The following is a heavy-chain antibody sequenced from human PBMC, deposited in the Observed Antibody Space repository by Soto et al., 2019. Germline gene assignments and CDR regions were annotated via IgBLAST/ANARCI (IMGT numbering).Heavy chain of an antibody. J-gene: IGHJ4*02. CDR1: GFPFSSYS. Sequence: EVQLVESGGALVQPGGSLRLSCAASGFPFSSYSMNWVRQAPGEGLEWLSYISSKSKTIFYADSVKGRFTISRDNAKNSLFLKMNSLRAEDTAVYYCAREYILGARSFDYWGQGTLVTVSS. V-gene: IGHV3-48*01. CDR3: AREYILGARSFDY. CDR2: ISSKSKTI. D-gene: IGHD3-16*01.